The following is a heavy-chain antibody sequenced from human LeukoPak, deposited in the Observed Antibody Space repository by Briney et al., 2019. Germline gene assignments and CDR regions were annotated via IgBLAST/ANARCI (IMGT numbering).Heavy chain of an antibody. Sequence: SETLSLTCTVSGGSIGSYYWSWIRQPPGKGLEWIGYIYYSGSTNYNPSLKSRVTISVDTSKNQFSLKLSSVTAADTAVYYCARGGVRPFDYWGQGTLVTVSS. CDR1: GGSIGSYY. CDR3: ARGGVRPFDY. D-gene: IGHD1-1*01. J-gene: IGHJ4*02. CDR2: IYYSGST. V-gene: IGHV4-59*12.